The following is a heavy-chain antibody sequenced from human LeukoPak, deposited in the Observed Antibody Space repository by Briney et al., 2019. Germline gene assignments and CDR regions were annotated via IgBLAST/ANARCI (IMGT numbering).Heavy chain of an antibody. CDR3: ARDLLLELGYFDF. J-gene: IGHJ2*01. D-gene: IGHD1-7*01. V-gene: IGHV3-33*01. CDR1: GFTFSSYG. Sequence: GGSLRLSCAASGFTFSSYGMHWVRQAPGKGLEWVAVIWYDGSNKYYADSVKGRFTISRDNSKNTLYPQMNSLRAEDTAVYYCARDLLLELGYFDFWGRGTLVTVSS. CDR2: IWYDGSNK.